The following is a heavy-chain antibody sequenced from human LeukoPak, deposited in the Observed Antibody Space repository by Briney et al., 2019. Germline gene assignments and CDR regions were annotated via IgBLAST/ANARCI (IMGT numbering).Heavy chain of an antibody. D-gene: IGHD3-10*01. CDR1: GFTFSSYS. Sequence: GGSLRLSCAASGFTFSSYSMNWVRQAPGKGPEWVSSISSSSYIYYADSMKGRFTISRDNAKNSLYLQMNSLRAEDTAVYYCAGNNWLGEFENWFDPWGQGTLVTVSS. CDR2: ISSSSYI. V-gene: IGHV3-21*01. CDR3: AGNNWLGEFENWFDP. J-gene: IGHJ5*02.